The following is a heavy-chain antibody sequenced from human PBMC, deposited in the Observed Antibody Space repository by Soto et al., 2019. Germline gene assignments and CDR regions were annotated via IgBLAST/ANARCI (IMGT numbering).Heavy chain of an antibody. CDR2: IYYSGTS. Sequence: QVQLRESGPGLVKPSETLFLTCTVSGDSITSYYWGWIRQTPGKGLEWIGYIYYSGTSHYNPSLKSRAIISIDTSKTQFSLKLSSVTAADTAVYYCARGSAATIFHWGQGTLVTVSS. J-gene: IGHJ4*02. CDR1: GDSITSYY. CDR3: ARGSAATIFH. D-gene: IGHD5-12*01. V-gene: IGHV4-59*01.